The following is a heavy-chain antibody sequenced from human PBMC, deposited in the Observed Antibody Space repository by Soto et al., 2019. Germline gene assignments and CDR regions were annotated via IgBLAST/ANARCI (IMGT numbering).Heavy chain of an antibody. CDR3: ARQIGLGQLAWGINWFDP. Sequence: GGSLRLSCAASGFTFSSYAMSWVRQAPGKGLEWVSAISGSGGSTYYADSVKGRFTISRDNSKNTLYLQMNSLRAEDTAVYYCARQIGLGQLAWGINWFDPWGQGTLVTVSS. D-gene: IGHD6-6*01. CDR2: ISGSGGST. CDR1: GFTFSSYA. V-gene: IGHV3-23*01. J-gene: IGHJ5*02.